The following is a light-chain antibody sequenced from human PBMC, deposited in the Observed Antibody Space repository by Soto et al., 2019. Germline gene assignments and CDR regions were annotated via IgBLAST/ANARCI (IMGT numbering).Light chain of an antibody. J-gene: IGLJ1*01. CDR2: DVS. CDR3: CSYTTSSTYV. V-gene: IGLV2-14*03. Sequence: QSVLTQPASVSGSPGQSITISCTGTSSYVGGYNYVSWYQQHPGKAPKLMIYDVSDRPSGVPDRFSGSKSGNTASLTISGLQAEDEADYYCCSYTTSSTYVFGTGTKVT. CDR1: SSYVGGYNY.